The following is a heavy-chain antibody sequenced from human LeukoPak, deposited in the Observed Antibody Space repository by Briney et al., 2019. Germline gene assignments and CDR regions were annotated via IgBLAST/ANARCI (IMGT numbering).Heavy chain of an antibody. J-gene: IGHJ5*02. CDR3: ARDHKAYDILTGYYKGWFDP. CDR2: INHSGST. Sequence: SETLSLTCAVYGGSFSGYYWSWIRQPPGKGLEWIGEINHSGSTNYNPSLKSRVTISVDTSKNQFSLKLSSVTAADTAVYYCARDHKAYDILTGYYKGWFDPWGQGTLVTVSS. CDR1: GGSFSGYY. V-gene: IGHV4-34*01. D-gene: IGHD3-9*01.